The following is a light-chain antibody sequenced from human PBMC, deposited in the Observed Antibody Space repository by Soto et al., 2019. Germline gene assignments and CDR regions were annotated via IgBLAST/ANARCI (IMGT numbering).Light chain of an antibody. CDR3: QHFGGTTFT. CDR1: QSVRNN. CDR2: GAS. Sequence: IVMTQSPATLSVSPGERVTLSCRASQSVRNNLVWYQQRPGQTPSLLIYGASTRATGIPDRFSGSGSGTHFTLTISRLEPGDFAVYYCQHFGGTTFTFGQGTRLEIK. J-gene: IGKJ5*01. V-gene: IGKV3D-15*01.